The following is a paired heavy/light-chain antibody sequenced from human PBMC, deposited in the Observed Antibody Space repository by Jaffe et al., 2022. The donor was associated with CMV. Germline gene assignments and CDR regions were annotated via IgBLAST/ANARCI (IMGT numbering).Heavy chain of an antibody. CDR1: GFTFGDEY. V-gene: IGHV3-49*03. J-gene: IGHJ4*02. D-gene: IGHD4-17*01. Sequence: EVQLVESGGGLVEPGRSLRLSCRTSGFTFGDEYMSWFRRAPGKGLEWVSLIRTQRRSGPTEYAASVKGRFTMSRDDSKGIVYLQMNSLKTEDTAAYYCARGNGGDYWGQGTLVTVSS. CDR3: ARGNGGDY. CDR2: IRTQRRSGPT.
Light chain of an antibody. V-gene: IGKV2-24*01. CDR3: MQATHYPFT. Sequence: DVVVTQTPLSSPVTLGQPASISCRSSQSLVHSNGDTYLTWLQQRPGQPPRVLIYKISNRFSGVPDRFSGSGAGTDFTLKISRVEAEDVGLYYCMQATHYPFTFGPGTKVEIK. J-gene: IGKJ3*01. CDR1: QSLVHSNGDTY. CDR2: KIS.